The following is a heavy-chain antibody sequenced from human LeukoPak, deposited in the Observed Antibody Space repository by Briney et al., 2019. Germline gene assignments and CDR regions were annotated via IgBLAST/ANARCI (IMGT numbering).Heavy chain of an antibody. D-gene: IGHD3-22*01. CDR1: GGSISSYY. Sequence: PSETLSLTCTVSGGSISSYYWSWIRQPPGKGLEWIGYIYYSGSTNYNPSLKSRVTISGDTSKNQFSLKLSSVTAADTAVYYCARVYSSGYYLNFDYWGQGTLVTVSS. CDR2: IYYSGST. V-gene: IGHV4-59*01. CDR3: ARVYSSGYYLNFDY. J-gene: IGHJ4*02.